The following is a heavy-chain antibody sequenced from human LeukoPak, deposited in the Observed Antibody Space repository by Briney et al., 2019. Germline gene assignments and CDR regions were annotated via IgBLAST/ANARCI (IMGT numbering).Heavy chain of an antibody. D-gene: IGHD2-15*01. CDR3: ARGRISYVVVALDY. V-gene: IGHV3-64*01. J-gene: IGHJ4*02. CDR1: GFTFSSYS. CDR2: ISSNGGST. Sequence: GGSLRLSCAASGFTFSSYSMHWVRQAAGKGLEYVSAISSNGGSTYYANSVKGRFTISRDKSKNTMYLQMGSLRAEDMAVYYCARGRISYVVVALDYWGQGTLVTVSS.